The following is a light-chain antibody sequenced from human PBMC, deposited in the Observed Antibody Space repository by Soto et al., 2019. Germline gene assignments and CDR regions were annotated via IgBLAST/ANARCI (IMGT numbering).Light chain of an antibody. CDR1: SSDVGGYNY. CDR3: SSYTSSRVPV. J-gene: IGLJ3*02. CDR2: DFS. V-gene: IGLV2-14*01. Sequence: QSALTQPASVSGSPGQSITISCTGTSSDVGGYNYVSWYQQHPGRAPKLMISDFSNLPSGVSDRFSGSKSGNTASLTISGLQAEDEANYYCSSYTSSRVPVFGGGNKLNVL.